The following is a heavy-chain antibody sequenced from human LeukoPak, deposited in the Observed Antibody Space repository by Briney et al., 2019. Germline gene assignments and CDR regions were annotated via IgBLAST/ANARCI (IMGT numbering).Heavy chain of an antibody. D-gene: IGHD6-13*01. V-gene: IGHV4-59*01. J-gene: IGHJ6*03. Sequence: SETLSLTCTVSGGSISSYYWSWIRQPPGKGLEWIGYIYYSGSTYYNPSLKSRVTISVDTSKNQFSLKLSSVTAADTAVYYCARTTEAHSWRTRYYDYYMDVWGKGTTVTVSS. CDR2: IYYSGST. CDR3: ARTTEAHSWRTRYYDYYMDV. CDR1: GGSISSYY.